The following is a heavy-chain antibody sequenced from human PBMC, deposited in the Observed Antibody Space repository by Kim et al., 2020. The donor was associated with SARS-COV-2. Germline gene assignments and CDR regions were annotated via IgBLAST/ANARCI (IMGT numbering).Heavy chain of an antibody. D-gene: IGHD1-7*01. J-gene: IGHJ6*02. Sequence: RFTISRDNSKNTLYLQMNSLRAEDTAVYYCAKGRGGNWNYEYYYYGMDVWGQGTTVTVSS. CDR3: AKGRGGNWNYEYYYYGMDV. V-gene: IGHV3-23*01.